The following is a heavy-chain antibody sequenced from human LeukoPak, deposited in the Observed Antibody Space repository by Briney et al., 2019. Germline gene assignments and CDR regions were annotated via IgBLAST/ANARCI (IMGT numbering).Heavy chain of an antibody. CDR1: GFTFSSYW. Sequence: GGSLRLSCAASGFTFSSYWMTWVRQAPGKGLEWVANIKQDGSEKYYVDSVKGRFTISRDNAKNSLFLQMNSLRAEDTAVYYCARDFERYDGSSWSSAFDYWGQGTLVTVSS. J-gene: IGHJ4*02. CDR3: ARDFERYDGSSWSSAFDY. V-gene: IGHV3-7*01. CDR2: IKQDGSEK. D-gene: IGHD3-22*01.